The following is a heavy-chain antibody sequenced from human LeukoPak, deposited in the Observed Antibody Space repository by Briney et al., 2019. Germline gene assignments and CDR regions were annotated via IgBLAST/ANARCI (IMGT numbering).Heavy chain of an antibody. D-gene: IGHD6-13*01. Sequence: AGGSLRLSCAASGFTFSSYWMSWVRQAPGKGLEWVANIKQDGSAKYYVDSVKGRFTISRDNAKNSLYLQMNSLRAEDTAVYYCASSIAAAPKAFDIWGQGTMVTVSS. CDR1: GFTFSSYW. J-gene: IGHJ3*02. V-gene: IGHV3-7*01. CDR2: IKQDGSAK. CDR3: ASSIAAAPKAFDI.